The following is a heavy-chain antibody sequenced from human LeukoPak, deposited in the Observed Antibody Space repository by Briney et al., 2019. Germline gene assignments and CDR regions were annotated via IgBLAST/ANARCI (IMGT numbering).Heavy chain of an antibody. V-gene: IGHV3-33*06. CDR3: AKDYSRDGYYADTFHI. D-gene: IGHD3-3*01. CDR1: GFTFSTYG. CDR2: IWNDGSNK. Sequence: GRSLRLSCEASGFTFSTYGMHWVRQAPGKGLEGVAVIWNDGSNKYYADSVKGRFTISGDNSKNTLYLQMNSLRVEDTAVYYCAKDYSRDGYYADTFHIWGQGTMVTVSS. J-gene: IGHJ3*02.